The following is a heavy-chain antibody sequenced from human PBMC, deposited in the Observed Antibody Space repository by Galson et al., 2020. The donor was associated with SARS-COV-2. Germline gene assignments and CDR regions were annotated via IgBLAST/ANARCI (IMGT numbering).Heavy chain of an antibody. D-gene: IGHD2-2*01. CDR3: ARLVVPATLSYYFDY. J-gene: IGHJ4*02. V-gene: IGHV4-61*02. CDR1: GGSISSGSYY. CDR2: IYTSGST. Sequence: SETLSLTCTVSGGSISSGSYYWSWIRQPAGKGLEWIGRIYTSGSTNYNPSLKSRVTISVDTSKNQFSLKLSSVTAADTAVYYCARLVVPATLSYYFDYWGQGTLVTVSS.